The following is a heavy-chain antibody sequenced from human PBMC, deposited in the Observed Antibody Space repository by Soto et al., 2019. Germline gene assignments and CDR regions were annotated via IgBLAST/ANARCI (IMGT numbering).Heavy chain of an antibody. CDR3: AREWVVPAAQYPHYYYGMDV. CDR2: IYPGDFDT. D-gene: IGHD2-2*01. CDR1: GYRFTSYW. J-gene: IGHJ6*02. V-gene: IGHV5-51*01. Sequence: GESLKISCQGFGYRFTSYWIAWVRQLPGKGLEFMGIIYPGDFDTRYNPSFQGQVTISVDRSISTAYLQRSSLKASDTAMYYCAREWVVPAAQYPHYYYGMDVWGQGTTVTVSS.